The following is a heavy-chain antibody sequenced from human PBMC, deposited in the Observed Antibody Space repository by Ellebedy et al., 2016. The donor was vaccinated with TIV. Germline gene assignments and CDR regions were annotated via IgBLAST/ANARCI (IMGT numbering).Heavy chain of an antibody. CDR1: GGIFSSYA. D-gene: IGHD6-6*01. Sequence: AASVKVSCQASGGIFSSYAISWVRQAPGQGLEWMGGIIPMFGTTNYAQNFQGRVTITADKSTTTVYMELRSLRPEDTAVYYCAREGREYNTPSQYFPHWGQGTLLTVSS. V-gene: IGHV1-69*06. CDR2: IIPMFGTT. CDR3: AREGREYNTPSQYFPH. J-gene: IGHJ1*01.